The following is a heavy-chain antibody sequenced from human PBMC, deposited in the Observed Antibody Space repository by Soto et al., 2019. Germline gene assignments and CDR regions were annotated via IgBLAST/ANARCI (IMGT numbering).Heavy chain of an antibody. Sequence: SVKVSCKACGGTFSSYAISWVRQAPGQGLEWMGGIIPIFGTANYAQKFQGRVTITADESTSTAYMELSSLRSEDTAVYYCARGEYDSTGHCYGVDYWGRGTLVTVS. J-gene: IGHJ4*02. CDR3: ARGEYDSTGHCYGVDY. D-gene: IGHD3-22*01. CDR2: IIPIFGTA. CDR1: GGTFSSYA. V-gene: IGHV1-69*13.